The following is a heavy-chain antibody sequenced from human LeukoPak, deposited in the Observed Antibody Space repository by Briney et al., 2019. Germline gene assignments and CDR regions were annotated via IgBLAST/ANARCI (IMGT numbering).Heavy chain of an antibody. D-gene: IGHD2-2*01. CDR2: IYHSGST. Sequence: PSETLSLTCAVSGGSISSGGYSWSWIRQPPGKGLEWIGYIYHSGSTYNNPSLKSRVTISVDRSKNQFSLKLSSVTAADTAVYYCARGMYCSSTSCHPWFDPWGQGTLVTVSS. CDR1: GGSISSGGYS. CDR3: ARGMYCSSTSCHPWFDP. V-gene: IGHV4-30-2*01. J-gene: IGHJ5*02.